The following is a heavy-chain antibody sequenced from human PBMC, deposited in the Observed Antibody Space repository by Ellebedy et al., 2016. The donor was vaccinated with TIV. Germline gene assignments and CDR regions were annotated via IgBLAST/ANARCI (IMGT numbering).Heavy chain of an antibody. D-gene: IGHD3-10*01. CDR2: IKSKTDGGTT. V-gene: IGHV3-15*07. J-gene: IGHJ6*02. Sequence: GESLKISCAASGFTFNNAWMNWVRQAPGKGLEWVGRIKSKTDGGTTDYAAPVKGRFTISRDDSKNTLYLRMNSLKTEDTAVYFCTTHGSGRDGMDVWGQGTTVTVSS. CDR1: GFTFNNAW. CDR3: TTHGSGRDGMDV.